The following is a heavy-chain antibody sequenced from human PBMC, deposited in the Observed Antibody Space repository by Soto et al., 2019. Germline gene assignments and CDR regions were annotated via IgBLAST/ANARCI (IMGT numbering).Heavy chain of an antibody. D-gene: IGHD4-17*01. J-gene: IGHJ5*02. CDR3: ARADDYGDYVPRKTTWFDP. CDR1: GGSFSGYY. V-gene: IGHV4-34*01. CDR2: SNHSGST. Sequence: QVQLQQWGAGLLKPSETLSLTCAVFGGSFSGYYWSWIRQPPGKGMEWIGASNHSGSTNYNPSLKSRVTISVDTSKNQFSLKLSSVTAADTAVYYCARADDYGDYVPRKTTWFDPWGQGTLVTVSS.